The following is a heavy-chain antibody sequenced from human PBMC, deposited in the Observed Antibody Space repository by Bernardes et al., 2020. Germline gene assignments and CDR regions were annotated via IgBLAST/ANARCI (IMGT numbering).Heavy chain of an antibody. D-gene: IGHD6-25*01. CDR1: GYRFASYW. V-gene: IGHV5-51*01. CDR2: IYPGDSDT. Sequence: GESLKISCKGSGYRFASYWIGWVRQMPGKGLEWMGIIYPGDSDTRYSPSFQGQVTISADKSVSTAYLQWSSLKASDTGMYYCARSSARWFDPWGQGTLDTVSS. CDR3: ARSSARWFDP. J-gene: IGHJ5*02.